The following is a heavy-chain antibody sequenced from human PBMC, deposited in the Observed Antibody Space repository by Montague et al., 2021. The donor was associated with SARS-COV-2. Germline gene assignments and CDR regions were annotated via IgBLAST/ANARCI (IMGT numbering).Heavy chain of an antibody. CDR3: ARPSYYDILTGNGGLEY. V-gene: IGHV3-30*04. J-gene: IGHJ4*02. D-gene: IGHD3-9*01. CDR2: ISYVGSNQ. Sequence: SLRLSCAASKLSFSSYALHWVRQAPGKGLEWVAVISYVGSNQYYADSVKGRFTISRDNSKNTLYLQMSSLRAEDTAVYYCARPSYYDILTGNGGLEYWGQGTLVTVSS. CDR1: KLSFSSYA.